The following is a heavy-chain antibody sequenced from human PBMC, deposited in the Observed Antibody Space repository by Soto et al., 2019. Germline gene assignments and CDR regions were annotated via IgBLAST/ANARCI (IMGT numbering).Heavy chain of an antibody. J-gene: IGHJ4*02. Sequence: PGWSLRLSCAASGFTFSSYGMHLVRQAPGKGLEWVAVISYDGSNKYYADSVKGRFTISRDNSKNTLYLQMNSLRAEDTAVYYCAKDWSAYRLWGDLGYWDQGTLVTV. D-gene: IGHD3-10*01. CDR3: AKDWSAYRLWGDLGY. CDR2: ISYDGSNK. CDR1: GFTFSSYG. V-gene: IGHV3-30*18.